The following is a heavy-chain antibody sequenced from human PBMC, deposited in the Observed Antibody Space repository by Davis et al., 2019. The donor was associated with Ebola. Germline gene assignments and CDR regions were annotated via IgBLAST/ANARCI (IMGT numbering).Heavy chain of an antibody. Sequence: MHWVRQASGKGLEWVGRIRSKANSYATAYAASVKGRFTISRDDSKNTAYLQMNSLKTEDTAVYYCTRGGPTSDDYWGQGTLVTVSS. CDR2: IRSKANSYAT. V-gene: IGHV3-73*01. D-gene: IGHD2-2*01. CDR3: TRGGPTSDDY. J-gene: IGHJ4*02.